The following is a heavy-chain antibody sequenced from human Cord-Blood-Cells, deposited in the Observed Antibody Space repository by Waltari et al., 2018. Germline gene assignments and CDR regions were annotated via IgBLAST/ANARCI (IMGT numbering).Heavy chain of an antibody. Sequence: EVQLVESGGGLIQPGGSLRLSCAASGFTVSSNYMSWVRQAPGKGREGGSGIYSGGSTSYADSVKGRFTISRDNSKNTLYLQMNSLRAEDTAVYYCARDVSIYEGMDVWGQGTTVTVSS. CDR2: IYSGGST. CDR3: ARDVSIYEGMDV. V-gene: IGHV3-53*01. D-gene: IGHD4-4*01. CDR1: GFTVSSNY. J-gene: IGHJ6*02.